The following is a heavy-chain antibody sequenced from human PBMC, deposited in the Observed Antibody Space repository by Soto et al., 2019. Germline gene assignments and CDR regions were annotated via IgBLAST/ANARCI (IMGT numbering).Heavy chain of an antibody. CDR2: IGSSSSYT. CDR3: ARDADILTGSDAFDI. J-gene: IGHJ3*02. V-gene: IGHV3-11*05. Sequence: QVQLVESGGGLVKPGGSLRLSCAASGFTFSDYYMSWIRQAPGKGLEWVSYIGSSSSYTNYADSVKGRFTISRDNAKNSLYVQMNSLRAEDTAVYYCARDADILTGSDAFDIWGQGTMVTVSS. CDR1: GFTFSDYY. D-gene: IGHD3-9*01.